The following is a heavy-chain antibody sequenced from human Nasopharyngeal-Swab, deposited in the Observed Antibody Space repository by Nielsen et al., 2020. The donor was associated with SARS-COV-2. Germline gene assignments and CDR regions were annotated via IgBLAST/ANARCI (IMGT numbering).Heavy chain of an antibody. CDR2: ISGDSDST. J-gene: IGHJ6*02. V-gene: IGHV3-23*01. D-gene: IGHD5-12*01. CDR3: AKDRDSGDDSEEYYHYYGMDV. Sequence: GESLKISGAASGFTFSNFAMSWVRQAPGKGLEWVSVISGDSDSTYYTDSVRGRFTISRDNSKNTLNLQMNNLRAEDTAIYYCAKDRDSGDDSEEYYHYYGMDVWGQGAPVTVPS. CDR1: GFTFSNFA.